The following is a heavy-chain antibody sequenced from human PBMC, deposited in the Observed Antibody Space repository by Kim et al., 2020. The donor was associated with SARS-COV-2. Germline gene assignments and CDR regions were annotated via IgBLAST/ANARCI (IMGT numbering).Heavy chain of an antibody. D-gene: IGHD3-10*01. J-gene: IGHJ4*02. V-gene: IGHV4-34*01. CDR1: GGSFSGYY. Sequence: SETLSLTCAVYGGSFSGYYWSWIRQPPGKGLEWIGEINHSGSTNYNPSLKSRVTISVDTSKNQFSLKLSSVTAADTAVYYCARGRGDYWGQGTLVTVSS. CDR2: INHSGST. CDR3: ARGRGDY.